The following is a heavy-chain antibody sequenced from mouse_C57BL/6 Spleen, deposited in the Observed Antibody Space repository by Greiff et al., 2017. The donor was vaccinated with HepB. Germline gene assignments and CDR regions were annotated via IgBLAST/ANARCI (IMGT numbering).Heavy chain of an antibody. D-gene: IGHD2-5*01. J-gene: IGHJ4*01. CDR3: ASYESNYVNYAMDY. V-gene: IGHV7-3*01. CDR2: IRNKANGYTT. CDR1: GFTFTDYY. Sequence: EVMLVESGGGLVQPGGSLSLSCAASGFTFTDYYMSWVRQPPGKALEWLGFIRNKANGYTTEYSASVKGRFTISRDNSQSILYLQMNALRAEDSATYYCASYESNYVNYAMDYWGQGTSVTVSS.